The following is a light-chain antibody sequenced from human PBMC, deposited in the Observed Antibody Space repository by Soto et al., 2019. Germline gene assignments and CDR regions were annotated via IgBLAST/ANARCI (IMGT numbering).Light chain of an antibody. Sequence: EIVMTQSPATLSVSPGETVTLSCRASQSVNSNLAWYQQKPGQAPRLLIYHASTRATGIPARFSGSGSGTEFTLTISSLEPEDFAFYYCQQRFFGPGTKVDLK. CDR3: QQRF. CDR2: HAS. J-gene: IGKJ3*01. CDR1: QSVNSN. V-gene: IGKV3D-15*01.